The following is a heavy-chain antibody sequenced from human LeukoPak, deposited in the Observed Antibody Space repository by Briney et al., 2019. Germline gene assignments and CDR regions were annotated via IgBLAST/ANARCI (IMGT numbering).Heavy chain of an antibody. V-gene: IGHV3-11*04. Sequence: GGSLRLSCAASGFTFSEYYMSWIRQAPGKGLEWVSYISSSGSTIYYADSVKGRFTISRDNAKKSLYLQMNSLRVEDTGVYYCASWGEGALDNWGQGTLVTVSS. D-gene: IGHD1-26*01. J-gene: IGHJ4*02. CDR3: ASWGEGALDN. CDR2: ISSSGSTI. CDR1: GFTFSEYY.